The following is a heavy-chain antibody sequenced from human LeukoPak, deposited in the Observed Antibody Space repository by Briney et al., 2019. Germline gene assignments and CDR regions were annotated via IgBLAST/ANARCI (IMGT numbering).Heavy chain of an antibody. CDR1: GFTFSSYA. CDR2: ISGSGGST. D-gene: IGHD3-10*01. Sequence: GGSLRLSCAASGFTFSSYAMSWVRQAPGKGLEWVSAISGSGGSTYYADSVKGRFTISRDNSKNTLYLQMNSLRAEDTAVYYCAKDTLWFGELLNAFDIWGQGTMVTVSS. CDR3: AKDTLWFGELLNAFDI. J-gene: IGHJ3*02. V-gene: IGHV3-23*01.